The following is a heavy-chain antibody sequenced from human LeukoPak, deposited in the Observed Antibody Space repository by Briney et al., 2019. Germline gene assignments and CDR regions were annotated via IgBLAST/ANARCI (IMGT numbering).Heavy chain of an antibody. CDR2: INPNSGGT. V-gene: IGHV1-2*02. D-gene: IGHD3-16*02. CDR1: GYTFTGYY. Sequence: ASVKVSCKASGYTFTGYYMHWVRQAPGQGLEWMGWINPNSGGTNYAQKFQGRVTMTRVTSISTAYMELSRLRSDDTAVYYCARDHDYVWGSYRRTNWFDPWGQGTLVTVSS. J-gene: IGHJ5*02. CDR3: ARDHDYVWGSYRRTNWFDP.